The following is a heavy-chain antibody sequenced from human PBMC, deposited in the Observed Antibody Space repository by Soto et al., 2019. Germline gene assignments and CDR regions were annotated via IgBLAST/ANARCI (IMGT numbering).Heavy chain of an antibody. J-gene: IGHJ4*02. CDR3: ARGVGIAARRIDY. CDR1: GGSISSGGYY. Sequence: SETLSLTCTVSGGSISSGGYYWSWIRQHPGKGLEWIGYIYYSGSTYYNPSLKSRVTISVDTSKNQFSLKLSSVTAAGTAVYYCARGVGIAARRIDYWGQGTLVTVSS. CDR2: IYYSGST. V-gene: IGHV4-31*03. D-gene: IGHD6-6*01.